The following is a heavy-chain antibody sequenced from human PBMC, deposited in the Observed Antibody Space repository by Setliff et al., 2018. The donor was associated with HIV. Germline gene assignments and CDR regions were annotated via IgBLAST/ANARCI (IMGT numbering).Heavy chain of an antibody. Sequence: SVKVSCKASGDTFNNCAVTWVRQAPGQGLEWMGGSIPLFGTTNYARKFQGRVTLTTDELMKTAYMELSSLRSEDTAVYYCARTPRSITMVRGSGYFQHWGQGTLVTVSS. CDR1: GDTFNNCA. CDR3: ARTPRSITMVRGSGYFQH. D-gene: IGHD3-10*01. V-gene: IGHV1-69*05. CDR2: SIPLFGTT. J-gene: IGHJ1*01.